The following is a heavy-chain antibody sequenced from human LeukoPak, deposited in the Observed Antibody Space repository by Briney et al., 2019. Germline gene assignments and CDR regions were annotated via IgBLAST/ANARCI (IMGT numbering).Heavy chain of an antibody. CDR1: GGSISSGSYY. V-gene: IGHV4-61*09. Sequence: PSETLSLTCTVSGGSISSGSYYWSWIRQPAGKGLEWIGEINHSGSTNYNPSLKSRVTISVDTSKNQFSLKVTSVTAADTAVYYCARVYSSSWYWNWFDPWGQGTLVTVSS. CDR2: INHSGST. D-gene: IGHD6-13*01. J-gene: IGHJ5*02. CDR3: ARVYSSSWYWNWFDP.